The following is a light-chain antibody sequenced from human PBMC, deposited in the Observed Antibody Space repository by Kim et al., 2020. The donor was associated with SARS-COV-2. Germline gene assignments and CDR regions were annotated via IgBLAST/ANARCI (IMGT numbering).Light chain of an antibody. CDR1: QSIGRY. Sequence: DIQMTQSPSSLSASVGDRVTITCRASQSIGRYLNWYQQKPGKAPKLLMYAASSLQSGVPSRFSGSGSGTDFTLTITSLQPEDFATYYCQQSYSIPGLTFGGGTKVDIK. CDR3: QQSYSIPGLT. J-gene: IGKJ4*01. V-gene: IGKV1-39*01. CDR2: AAS.